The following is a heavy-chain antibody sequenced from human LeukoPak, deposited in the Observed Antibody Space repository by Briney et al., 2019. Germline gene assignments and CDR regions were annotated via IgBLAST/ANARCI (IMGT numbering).Heavy chain of an antibody. J-gene: IGHJ5*02. CDR3: ARDSKKVYGAGFNWFDP. CDR1: GGTFSSYA. Sequence: GASVKVSCKASGGTFSSYAISWVRQAPGQGLEWMGGIIPIFGTANYAQKFQGRVTITADESTSTAYMELSSLRSEDTAVYYCARDSKKVYGAGFNWFDPWGQGTLVTVSS. CDR2: IIPIFGTA. D-gene: IGHD1-14*01. V-gene: IGHV1-69*13.